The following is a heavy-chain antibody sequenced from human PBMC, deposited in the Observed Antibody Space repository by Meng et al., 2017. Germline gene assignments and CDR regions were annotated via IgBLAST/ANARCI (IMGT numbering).Heavy chain of an antibody. CDR2: ISSSGSTI. CDR1: GFTFSSYE. J-gene: IGHJ2*01. V-gene: IGHV3-48*03. CDR3: AREVHDYGDYVFPLSSYFDL. D-gene: IGHD4-17*01. Sequence: GGSLRLSCAASGFTFSSYEMNWVRQAPGKGLEWVSYISSSGSTIYYADSVKGRFTISRDNAKNSLYLQMNSLRAEDTAVYYCAREVHDYGDYVFPLSSYFDLWGLGTLVTVSS.